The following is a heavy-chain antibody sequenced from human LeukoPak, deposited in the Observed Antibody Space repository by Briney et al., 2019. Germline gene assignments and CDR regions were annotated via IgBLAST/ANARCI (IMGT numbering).Heavy chain of an antibody. CDR2: IYYSGST. J-gene: IGHJ4*02. Sequence: SETLSLTCTVSGGSISSYFWNWIRQPPGTGLEWIGYIYYSGSTNYNPSLNSRVTISVDTSENQFSLKLSSVTAADTAVYYCARHREDWGFDSWGQGTLVTVSS. CDR1: GGSISSYF. D-gene: IGHD7-27*01. CDR3: ARHREDWGFDS. V-gene: IGHV4-59*08.